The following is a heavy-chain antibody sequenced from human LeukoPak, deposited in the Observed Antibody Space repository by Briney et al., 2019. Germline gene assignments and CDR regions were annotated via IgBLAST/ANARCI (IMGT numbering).Heavy chain of an antibody. CDR3: ARVGAELSPYYYGMDV. V-gene: IGHV3-30-3*01. CDR2: ISYDGSNK. J-gene: IGHJ6*02. CDR1: GFTFSSYA. D-gene: IGHD3-16*02. Sequence: GGSLRLSCAASGFTFSSYAMHWVRQAPGKGLEWVAVISYDGSNKYYADSVKGRFTISRDNSKNTLYLQMNSLRAEDTAVYYCARVGAELSPYYYGMDVWGQGTTVTVSS.